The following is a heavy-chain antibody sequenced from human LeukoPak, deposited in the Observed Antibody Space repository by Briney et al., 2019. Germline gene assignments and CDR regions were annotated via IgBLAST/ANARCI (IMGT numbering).Heavy chain of an antibody. J-gene: IGHJ4*02. V-gene: IGHV1-46*01. D-gene: IGHD2-15*01. CDR2: INPGGDTT. CDR3: ARVSCSGGSCSLDY. CDR1: GYTFTSYY. Sequence: ASVKVSCKASGYTFTSYYLHWVRQAPGQGLEWMGIINPGGDTTTYAQKFQGRVTMTRDTSTSTFYMELSSLRSEDTAVYYCARVSCSGGSCSLDYWGREPWSPSPQ.